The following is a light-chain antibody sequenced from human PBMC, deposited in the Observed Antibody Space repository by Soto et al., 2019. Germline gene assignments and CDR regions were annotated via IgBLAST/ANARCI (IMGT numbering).Light chain of an antibody. CDR3: QQYSSYSAWT. CDR1: LSISKW. CDR2: DAS. Sequence: DIQMTQSPSTLSASIGDRVTITCRASLSISKWLAWHQQKPGQAPKLLIYDASTLQSGVQPRFRGSGSRREFTLTIRSLQPDDIATYYCQQYSSYSAWTFGEGTKVEIK. J-gene: IGKJ1*01. V-gene: IGKV1-5*01.